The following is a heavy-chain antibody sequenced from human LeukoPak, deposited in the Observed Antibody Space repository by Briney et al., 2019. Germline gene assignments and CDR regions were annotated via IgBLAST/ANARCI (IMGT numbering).Heavy chain of an antibody. J-gene: IGHJ4*02. Sequence: GGSLRLSCAASGFTFSKYGTTWVRQAPGEGLELVSSISGSGDNTYYGDSVKGRFTISRDNSKNTLYLQMNSLRAEDTAVYFCAKPDFSSSWYGTDNWGQGALVTVSS. CDR3: AKPDFSSSWYGTDN. D-gene: IGHD6-13*01. CDR2: ISGSGDNT. CDR1: GFTFSKYG. V-gene: IGHV3-23*01.